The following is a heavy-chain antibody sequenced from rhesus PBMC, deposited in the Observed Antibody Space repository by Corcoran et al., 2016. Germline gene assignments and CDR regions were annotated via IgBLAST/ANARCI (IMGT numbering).Heavy chain of an antibody. CDR2: ISYRGST. V-gene: IGHV4-122*02. CDR1: GYSISSGYG. D-gene: IGHD4-29*01. J-gene: IGHJ4*01. Sequence: QLQLQESGPGLVKPSETLSLTCAVSGYSISSGYGWTWIRQPPGKGLQWIGYISYRGSTSYNPSLKSRVTSSRDTCKNQCSLKLSSVTAADTAVYYCARDPYGSSYYFDYWGQGVLVTVSS. CDR3: ARDPYGSSYYFDY.